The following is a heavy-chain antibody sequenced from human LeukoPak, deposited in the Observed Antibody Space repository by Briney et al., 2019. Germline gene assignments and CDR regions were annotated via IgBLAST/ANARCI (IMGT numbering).Heavy chain of an antibody. CDR1: GFTFSSYW. D-gene: IGHD3-3*01. Sequence: GSLRLSCAASGFTFSSYWMSWVRQPPGKGLEWIGEINHSGSTNYNPSLKSRVTISVDTSKNQFSLKLSSVTAADTAVYYCARGPPITIFGVVIPHYFDYWGQGTLVTVSS. CDR2: INHSGST. J-gene: IGHJ4*02. CDR3: ARGPPITIFGVVIPHYFDY. V-gene: IGHV4-34*01.